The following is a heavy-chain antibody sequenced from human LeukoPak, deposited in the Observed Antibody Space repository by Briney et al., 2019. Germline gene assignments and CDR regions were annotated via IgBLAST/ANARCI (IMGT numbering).Heavy chain of an antibody. V-gene: IGHV3-30*14. J-gene: IGHJ4*02. Sequence: GRSLRLSCAASGFTFSRYAMHWVRQAPGKGLEWVAVISYDGDNNFQADSVKGRFTISRDDSKNTLYLQMNSLRAEGTAVYYCARGAPVAGNGYWGQGTLVTVSS. D-gene: IGHD6-19*01. CDR2: ISYDGDNN. CDR1: GFTFSRYA. CDR3: ARGAPVAGNGY.